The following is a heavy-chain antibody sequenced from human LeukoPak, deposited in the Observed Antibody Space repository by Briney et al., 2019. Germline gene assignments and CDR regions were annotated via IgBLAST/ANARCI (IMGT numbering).Heavy chain of an antibody. D-gene: IGHD2-15*01. Sequence: ASVKVSCKASGYTFTGYYMHWVRQAPGQGLEWMGLINPNSGGTNYAQKFQGWVTMTRDTSISTAYMELSRLRSDDTAVYYCARGGDIVVVVAATLDYWGQGTLVTVSS. J-gene: IGHJ4*02. CDR1: GYTFTGYY. CDR2: INPNSGGT. V-gene: IGHV1-2*04. CDR3: ARGGDIVVVVAATLDY.